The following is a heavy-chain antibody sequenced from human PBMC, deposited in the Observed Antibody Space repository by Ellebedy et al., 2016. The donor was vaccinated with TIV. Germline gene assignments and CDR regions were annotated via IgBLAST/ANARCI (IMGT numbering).Heavy chain of an antibody. D-gene: IGHD1-1*01. V-gene: IGHV4-61*02. J-gene: IGHJ6*03. CDR1: GGSISSGRFY. CDR3: ARVHCSITTCDYYYMDV. CDR2: IFTSGSF. Sequence: LRLXXSVSGGSISSGRFYWNWIRQPAGKGLEWIGRIFTSGSFNYSPSLMSRITMSVVTSKNQISLRLNSVTAADTAVYYCARVHCSITTCDYYYMDVWGKGTTVTVSS.